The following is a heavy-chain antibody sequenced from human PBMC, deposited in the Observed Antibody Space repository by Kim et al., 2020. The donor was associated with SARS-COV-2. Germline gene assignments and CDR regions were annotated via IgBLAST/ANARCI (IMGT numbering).Heavy chain of an antibody. Sequence: GGSLRLSCAASGFTFSSYSMNWVRQAPGKGLEWVSSISTSSSYIYYADSVKGRFTISRDNAKNSLYLQMNSLRAEDTAVYYCAREFEGRVATRRDAFDIWGQGTMVTVSS. CDR1: GFTFSSYS. J-gene: IGHJ3*02. CDR3: AREFEGRVATRRDAFDI. D-gene: IGHD6-6*01. CDR2: ISTSSSYI. V-gene: IGHV3-21*01.